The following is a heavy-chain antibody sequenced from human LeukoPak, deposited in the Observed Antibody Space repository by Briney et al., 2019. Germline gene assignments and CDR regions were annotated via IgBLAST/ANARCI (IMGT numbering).Heavy chain of an antibody. Sequence: GGSLRLSCAASGFNFSSYGMHWVRQAPGKGLEWVAVIWYDGSNKYYADSVKGRFTISRDNSKNTLYLQMNSLRAEDTAVYYCAKSEAYYYMDVWGKGTTVTVSS. V-gene: IGHV3-33*06. CDR2: IWYDGSNK. CDR1: GFNFSSYG. CDR3: AKSEAYYYMDV. J-gene: IGHJ6*03.